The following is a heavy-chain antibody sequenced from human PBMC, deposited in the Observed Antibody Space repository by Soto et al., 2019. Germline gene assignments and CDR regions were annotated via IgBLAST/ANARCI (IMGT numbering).Heavy chain of an antibody. Sequence: TLSITCAVSVGSISSRNWWSLVRQPPGKGREWIGEIYHSGSTNYNPSLKSRVTISVDKSKNQFSLKLSSVTAADTAVYYCARDSRGTPLDDYYGMDVWGQGT. D-gene: IGHD3-10*01. CDR2: IYHSGST. J-gene: IGHJ6*02. V-gene: IGHV4-4*02. CDR1: VGSISSRNW. CDR3: ARDSRGTPLDDYYGMDV.